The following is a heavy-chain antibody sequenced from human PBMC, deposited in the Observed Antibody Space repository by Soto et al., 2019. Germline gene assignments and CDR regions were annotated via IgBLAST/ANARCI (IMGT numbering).Heavy chain of an antibody. J-gene: IGHJ6*03. CDR3: AKEVATNYYYMDV. D-gene: IGHD5-12*01. V-gene: IGHV3-9*01. CDR2: ISWNSGSI. Sequence: EVQLVESGGGLVQPGRSLRLSCAASGFIFDDCAMHWVRQTPGKGLEWVSGISWNSGSIGYADSVKGRFTISRDNAKNSLYLQVHSLRAEDTALYYCAKEVATNYYYMDVWGKGTTVTVSS. CDR1: GFIFDDCA.